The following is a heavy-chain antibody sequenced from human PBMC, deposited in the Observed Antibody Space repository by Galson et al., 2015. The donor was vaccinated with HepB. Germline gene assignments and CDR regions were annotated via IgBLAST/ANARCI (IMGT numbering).Heavy chain of an antibody. D-gene: IGHD2-15*01. CDR2: MNPNSGNT. CDR1: GYTFTSYD. CDR3: ALLGRDYYYYGMDV. V-gene: IGHV1-8*01. Sequence: VKVSCKASGYTFTSYDINWVRQATGQGLEWMGWMNPNSGNTGYAQKFQGRVTMTRNTSISTAYMELSSLRSEDTSVYYCALLGRDYYYYGMDVWGQGTTVTVSS. J-gene: IGHJ6*02.